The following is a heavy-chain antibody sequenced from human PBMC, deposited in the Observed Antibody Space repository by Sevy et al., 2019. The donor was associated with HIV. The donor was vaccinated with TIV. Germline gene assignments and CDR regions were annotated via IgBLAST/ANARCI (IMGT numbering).Heavy chain of an antibody. CDR3: AKAGVVVPAAIRTDLDY. J-gene: IGHJ4*02. Sequence: GGSLRLSCAASGFTFSSYAMSWVRQAPGKGLEWVSAISGSGGSTYYVDSVKGRFTISRDNSKNTLYLQMNSLRAEDTAVYYCAKAGVVVPAAIRTDLDYWGQGTLVTVSS. D-gene: IGHD2-2*02. V-gene: IGHV3-23*01. CDR1: GFTFSSYA. CDR2: ISGSGGST.